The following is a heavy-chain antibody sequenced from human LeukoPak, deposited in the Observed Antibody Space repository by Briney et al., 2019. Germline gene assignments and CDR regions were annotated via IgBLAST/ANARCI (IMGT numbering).Heavy chain of an antibody. CDR2: IYYAGNT. V-gene: IGHV4-39*01. D-gene: IGHD6-13*01. J-gene: IGHJ4*02. CDR1: GGSISSYSYY. Sequence: SETLSLTCTVSGGSISSYSYYWGWNRQAPGKGLEWIGSIYYAGNTYYNPSLKRRVTIFADTSKNQFSLKLSSVTAADTAVYYCATPGIAAAGTLNWGQGILVTVSS. CDR3: ATPGIAAAGTLN.